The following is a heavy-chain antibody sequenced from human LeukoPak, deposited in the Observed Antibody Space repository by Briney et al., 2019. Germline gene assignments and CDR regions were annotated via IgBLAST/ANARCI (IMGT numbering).Heavy chain of an antibody. CDR2: INHSGST. V-gene: IGHV4-34*01. J-gene: IGHJ4*02. CDR1: GGSFSGYY. CDR3: ARGLYCSGGGCYSAWFGY. D-gene: IGHD2-15*01. Sequence: SETLSLTCAVYGGSFSGYYWSWIRQPPGKGLEWIGEINHSGSTNYNPSLKSRVTISVDTSKNQFSLKLSSVTAADTAVYYCARGLYCSGGGCYSAWFGYWGQGTLVTVSS.